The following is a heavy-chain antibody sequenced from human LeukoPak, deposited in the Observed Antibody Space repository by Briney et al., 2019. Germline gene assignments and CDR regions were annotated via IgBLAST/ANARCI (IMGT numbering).Heavy chain of an antibody. CDR1: GGSISSYY. J-gene: IGHJ4*02. CDR2: IYYSGST. V-gene: IGHV4-59*01. D-gene: IGHD3-10*01. CDR3: ARSGRGSSAGFDY. Sequence: SETLSLTCTVSGGSISSYYWSWIRQPPGKGPEWIGYIYYSGSTNYTPSLKSRITISVDTSRNQFSLKLNSVTAADTAVYYCARSGRGSSAGFDYWGQGTLVTVSS.